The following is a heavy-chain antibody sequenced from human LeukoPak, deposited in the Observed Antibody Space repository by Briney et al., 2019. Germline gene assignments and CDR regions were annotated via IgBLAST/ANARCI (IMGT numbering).Heavy chain of an antibody. CDR3: ARQPMIRGVNVFDY. CDR1: GFTFSSYS. Sequence: GGSLRLSCAASGFTFSSYSMNWVRQAPGKGLEWVSSISTSSSYIYYADSVKGRFTISRDNANNSLYLQMNSLRVEDTAVYYCARQPMIRGVNVFDYWGQGTLATVSS. CDR2: ISTSSSYI. V-gene: IGHV3-21*04. D-gene: IGHD3-10*01. J-gene: IGHJ4*02.